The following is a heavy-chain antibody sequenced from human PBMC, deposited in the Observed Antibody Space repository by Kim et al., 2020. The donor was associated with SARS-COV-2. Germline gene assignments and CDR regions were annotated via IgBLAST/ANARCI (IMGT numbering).Heavy chain of an antibody. CDR3: TLMAATGTGYYYGMDV. CDR2: IDPNSGVT. V-gene: IGHV1-2*06. J-gene: IGHJ6*02. D-gene: IGHD6-13*01. Sequence: ASVKVSCKASGYTFTGYYLHWVRQAPGQGLEWMGRIDPNSGVTNYAQNFQGRVTMTRDTSISTAYMEVSRLRSDDTALYFCTLMAATGTGYYYGMDVWGQGTTVTVSS. CDR1: GYTFTGYY.